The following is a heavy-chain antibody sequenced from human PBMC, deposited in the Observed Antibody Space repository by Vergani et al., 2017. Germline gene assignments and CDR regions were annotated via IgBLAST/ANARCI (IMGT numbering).Heavy chain of an antibody. Sequence: QVQLVESGGGLVKPGGSLRLSCAASGFTFSDYYMSWIRQAPGKGLEWVSYISSSSSYTNYADSVKGRFTISIDNAKNSLYLQMNSLRAEDTAVYYCARDIRAAAGIDYWGQGTLVTVSS. J-gene: IGHJ4*02. CDR3: ARDIRAAAGIDY. CDR2: ISSSSSYT. CDR1: GFTFSDYY. V-gene: IGHV3-11*05. D-gene: IGHD6-13*01.